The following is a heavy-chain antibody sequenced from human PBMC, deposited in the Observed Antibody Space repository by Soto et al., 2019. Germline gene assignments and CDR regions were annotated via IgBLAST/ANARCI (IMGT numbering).Heavy chain of an antibody. CDR1: GFTFSSYG. CDR2: IWYDGSNK. CDR3: ARDRGYSGYDSPRFYYGMDV. Sequence: QVQLVESGGGVVQPGRSLRLSCAASGFTFSSYGMHWVRQAPGKGLEWVAVIWYDGSNKWYADSVKGRFPISRDNSKNSLYLQMNSLRAEDTAVYYCARDRGYSGYDSPRFYYGMDVWGQGTTVTVSS. J-gene: IGHJ6*02. D-gene: IGHD5-12*01. V-gene: IGHV3-33*01.